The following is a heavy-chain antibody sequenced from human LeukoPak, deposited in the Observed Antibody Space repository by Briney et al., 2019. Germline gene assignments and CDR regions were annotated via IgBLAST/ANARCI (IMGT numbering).Heavy chain of an antibody. CDR3: ATAWNGWYFDY. V-gene: IGHV3-23*01. Sequence: PGGSLRRSCAAAGFTLSSYAMSWVRQAPGRGLEGVSGISGSGGSTYYADSVRGRFTISRDNFQNTLYLQMNSLRAEDTAVYYCATAWNGWYFDYWGQGTLVTVSS. D-gene: IGHD1-1*01. CDR2: ISGSGGST. CDR1: GFTLSSYA. J-gene: IGHJ4*02.